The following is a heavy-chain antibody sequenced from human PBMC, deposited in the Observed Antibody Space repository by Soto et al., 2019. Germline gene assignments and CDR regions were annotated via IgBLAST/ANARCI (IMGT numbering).Heavy chain of an antibody. D-gene: IGHD1-7*01. V-gene: IGHV1-69*06. CDR2: IIPIFGTA. Sequence: QVQLVQSGAEVKKPGSSVKVSCKASGGTFSSYAISWVRQAPGQGLEWMGGIIPIFGTANYAQKFQGRVTITVDKSTGKAYMELSSLRSEDTAVYYCASGYITGTLRWYFDYWGQGTLVTVSS. CDR1: GGTFSSYA. CDR3: ASGYITGTLRWYFDY. J-gene: IGHJ4*02.